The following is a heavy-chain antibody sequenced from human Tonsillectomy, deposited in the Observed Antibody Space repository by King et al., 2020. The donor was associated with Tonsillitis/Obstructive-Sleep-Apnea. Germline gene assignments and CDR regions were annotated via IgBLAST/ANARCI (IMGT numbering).Heavy chain of an antibody. D-gene: IGHD2-2*01. V-gene: IGHV1-18*01. CDR3: ARDYYCSSTTCSDCFDP. J-gene: IGHJ5*02. CDR1: GYTFTSYG. CDR2: ISGDNGRT. Sequence: QLVQSGPEVKKPGASVKVSCKASGYTFTSYGISWVRQAPGQGLEWMGWISGDNGRTNFAQMVQGRVTMTTDTSTSTAYMELRSLRSDDTAVYYCARDYYCSSTTCSDCFDPWGQGTLVTVSS.